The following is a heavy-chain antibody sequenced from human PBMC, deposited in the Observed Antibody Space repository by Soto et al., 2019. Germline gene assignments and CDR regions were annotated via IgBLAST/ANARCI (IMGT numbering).Heavy chain of an antibody. CDR3: ARDSGSSGVAAAASWDS. V-gene: IGHV1-8*01. Sequence: ASVKVSCKASGYTFTSYDINWVRQATGQGLEWMGWMNPNSGNTGYAQKFQGRVTMTWNTSISTAYMELSSLRSEDTAVYYCARDSGSSGVAAAASWDSWGQGTLVTVSS. CDR1: GYTFTSYD. J-gene: IGHJ4*02. CDR2: MNPNSGNT. D-gene: IGHD6-13*01.